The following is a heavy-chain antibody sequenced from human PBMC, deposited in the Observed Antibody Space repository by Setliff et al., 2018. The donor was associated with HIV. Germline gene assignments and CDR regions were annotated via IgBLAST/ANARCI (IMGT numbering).Heavy chain of an antibody. J-gene: IGHJ3*02. D-gene: IGHD3-10*01. CDR2: IYNSGST. V-gene: IGHV4-59*01. CDR3: ASSMHYPGDDAFDI. CDR1: GVSILNYY. Sequence: SDNLSLTCNVFGVSILNYYLSWIRQPPGKGLEWIGYIYNSGSTYSKPSLKSRVTMSVDTSKNQFSLNLNSVNAADTAVYYCASSMHYPGDDAFDIWGQGSQVTVSS.